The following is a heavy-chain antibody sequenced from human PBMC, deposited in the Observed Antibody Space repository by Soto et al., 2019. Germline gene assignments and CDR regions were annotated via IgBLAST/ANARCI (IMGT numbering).Heavy chain of an antibody. V-gene: IGHV4-39*01. D-gene: IGHD6-13*01. CDR3: RSSSRYSTDV. CDR1: GGSITSSIY. Sequence: QLQLQESGPGLVKPSETLSLSCTVSGGSITSSIYWGRIRQPPGKGLEWIGSIYGTGNTYYNPSLKGRVTISADTSKNQFSLNLISVTAADTAVYYCRSSSRYSTDVWGQGATVTVSS. CDR2: IYGTGNT. J-gene: IGHJ6*02.